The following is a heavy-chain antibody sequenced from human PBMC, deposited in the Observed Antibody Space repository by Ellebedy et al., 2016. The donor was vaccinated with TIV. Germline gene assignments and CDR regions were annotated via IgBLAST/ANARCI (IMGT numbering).Heavy chain of an antibody. J-gene: IGHJ4*02. CDR2: IDAGSGNT. V-gene: IGHV1-3*01. Sequence: ASVKVSCXASGYTFTAYGVQWVRQAPGQGLEWMGWIDAGSGNTRYSQTFQDRVTITRDRSANIAYMELSSLTVEDTGVYYCARDRRFGEYFDYWGQGTLVAVSS. CDR3: ARDRRFGEYFDY. CDR1: GYTFTAYG. D-gene: IGHD3-10*01.